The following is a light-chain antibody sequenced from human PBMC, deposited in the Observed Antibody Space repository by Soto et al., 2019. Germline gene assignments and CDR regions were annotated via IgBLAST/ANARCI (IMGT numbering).Light chain of an antibody. CDR3: QQYGSSPMYT. CDR1: QSLSSTY. CDR2: GAS. V-gene: IGKV3-20*01. Sequence: EIVLTQSPGTLSLSPGERATLSCRASQSLSSTYLAWYQQRPGQAPRLLIYGASSRATGIPDRFSGSGSGTDFTLTISRLEPEDFAVYYCQQYGSSPMYTFGQGTELEIK. J-gene: IGKJ2*01.